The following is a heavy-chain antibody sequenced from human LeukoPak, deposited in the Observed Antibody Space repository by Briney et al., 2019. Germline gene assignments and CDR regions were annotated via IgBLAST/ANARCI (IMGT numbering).Heavy chain of an antibody. CDR1: GGSITNYY. J-gene: IGHJ4*02. D-gene: IGHD6-19*01. CDR3: TTTAYSSAWRFDY. CDR2: IYASGSA. V-gene: IGHV4-4*07. Sequence: PSETLSLTCSVSGGVSGGSITNYYCTWTRQPAGKGREWYGRIYASGSAAYNPSLYSRVSMSVDTSKNQFSLKLNSVTAADTAVYYCTTTAYSSAWRFDYWGQGALVTVSS.